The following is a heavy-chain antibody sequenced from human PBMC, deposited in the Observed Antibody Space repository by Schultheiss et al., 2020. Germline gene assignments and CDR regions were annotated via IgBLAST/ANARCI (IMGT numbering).Heavy chain of an antibody. J-gene: IGHJ4*02. Sequence: GGSLRLSCAASGFTFSSYAMSWVRQAPGKGLEWVSVIYSGGSTYYADSVKGRFTISRDNSKNTLYLQMNSLRAEDTAVYYCAKDLRVQWLVLDYWGQGTLVTVSS. CDR3: AKDLRVQWLVLDY. CDR2: IYSGGST. CDR1: GFTFSSYA. D-gene: IGHD6-19*01. V-gene: IGHV3-23*03.